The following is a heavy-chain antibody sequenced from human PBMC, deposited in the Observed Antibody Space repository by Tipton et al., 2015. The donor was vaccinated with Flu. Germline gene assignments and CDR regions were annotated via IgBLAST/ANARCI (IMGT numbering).Heavy chain of an antibody. CDR1: GFTFSDYY. Sequence: SLRLSCAASGFTFSDYYMSWIRQAPGKGLEWVSYISSSSSYTNYADSVKGRFTISRDNAKNSLYLQMNSLRAEDTAVYYCARGGLRLPFDYWGQGTLVTVSS. CDR3: ARGGLRLPFDY. J-gene: IGHJ4*02. V-gene: IGHV3-11*06. D-gene: IGHD5-12*01. CDR2: ISSSSSYT.